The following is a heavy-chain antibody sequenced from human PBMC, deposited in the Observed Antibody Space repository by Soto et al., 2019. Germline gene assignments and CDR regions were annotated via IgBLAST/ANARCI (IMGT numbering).Heavy chain of an antibody. J-gene: IGHJ4*02. CDR1: GFTFSSYA. Sequence: EVQLLESGGGLVQPGGSLRLSCAASGFTFSSYAMRWVRQAPVKGLEWVSAISGSGGSTYYADSVKGRFTISRDNSKNTLYLQMNSLRAEDTAAYYCARRGSGSYYDYCGQGTLVTVSS. V-gene: IGHV3-23*01. D-gene: IGHD1-26*01. CDR2: ISGSGGST. CDR3: ARRGSGSYYDY.